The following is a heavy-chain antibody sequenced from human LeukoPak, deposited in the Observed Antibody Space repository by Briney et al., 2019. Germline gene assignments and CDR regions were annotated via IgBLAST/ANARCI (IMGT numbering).Heavy chain of an antibody. D-gene: IGHD3-3*01. CDR2: IYSGGST. J-gene: IGHJ4*02. Sequence: GGSLRLSCAASGFTVSSNYMSWVRQAPGKGLEWVSVIYSGGSTYYADSVKGRFTISRDNSRNTLYLQMNSLRAEDTAVYYCNYDFWSGNDYWGQGTLVTVSS. CDR3: NYDFWSGNDY. V-gene: IGHV3-53*01. CDR1: GFTVSSNY.